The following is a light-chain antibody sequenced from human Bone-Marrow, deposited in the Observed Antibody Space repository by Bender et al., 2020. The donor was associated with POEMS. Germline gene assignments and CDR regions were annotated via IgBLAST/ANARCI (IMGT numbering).Light chain of an antibody. Sequence: QSVLTQPPSVSAAAGQKVTISCSGSSSNIGLHYVSWYQQLPGTAPRLLIYENNKRPSGIPDRFSASKSDTSASLGITGLQTGDEADYYCGTWDSSLSAGGVFGTGTKVTVL. CDR2: ENN. J-gene: IGLJ1*01. CDR3: GTWDSSLSAGGV. CDR1: SSNIGLHY. V-gene: IGLV1-51*01.